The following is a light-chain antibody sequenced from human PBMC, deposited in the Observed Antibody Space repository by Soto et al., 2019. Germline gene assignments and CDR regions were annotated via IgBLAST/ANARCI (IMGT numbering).Light chain of an antibody. CDR3: QQYGSSLST. J-gene: IGKJ4*01. Sequence: EIVLTQSPGTLSLSPGERATLSCRASQSVSSSYLAWYQQKPGQAPRLLIYGASSRATGIPDRFSGSGSGTVFTLTISRLEPEDFAVYYCQQYGSSLSTFGGGTKVEI. CDR1: QSVSSSY. CDR2: GAS. V-gene: IGKV3-20*01.